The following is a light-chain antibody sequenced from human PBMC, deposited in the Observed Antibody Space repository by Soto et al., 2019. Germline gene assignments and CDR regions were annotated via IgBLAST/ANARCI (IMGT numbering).Light chain of an antibody. J-gene: IGKJ4*01. CDR2: AAS. CDR1: QSIGYF. Sequence: DIQMTQSPSSLSASVGDGVTITCRASQSIGYFLNWYQQKPGKAPKLLIYAASSLQSGVPSRFSGGGSGTDFTLTISSLQPEDFATYYCQQSSSTPLTFGGGTKVDIK. CDR3: QQSSSTPLT. V-gene: IGKV1-39*01.